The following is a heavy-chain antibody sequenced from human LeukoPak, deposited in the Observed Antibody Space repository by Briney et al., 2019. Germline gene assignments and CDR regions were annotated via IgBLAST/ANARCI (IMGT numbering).Heavy chain of an antibody. V-gene: IGHV4-39*07. J-gene: IGHJ5*02. CDR2: INHSGST. CDR1: GGSISSGSYY. Sequence: SETLSLTCTVSGGSISSGSYYWSWIRQPPGKGLEWIGEINHSGSTNYNPSLKSRVTISVDTSKNQFSLKLSSVTAADTAVYYCARDRMVRGVIRTNWFDPWGQGTLVTVSS. D-gene: IGHD3-10*01. CDR3: ARDRMVRGVIRTNWFDP.